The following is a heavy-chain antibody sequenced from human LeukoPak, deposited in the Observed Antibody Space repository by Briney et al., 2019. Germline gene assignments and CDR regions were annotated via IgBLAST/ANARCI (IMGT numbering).Heavy chain of an antibody. CDR1: GGTFSSYA. CDR2: IIPIFGTA. V-gene: IGHV1-69*05. D-gene: IGHD2-2*02. CDR3: ATTSGYCSSTSCYSPSSPDY. Sequence: VASVKVSCKASGGTFSSYAISWVRQAPGQGLEWMGGIIPIFGTANYAQKFQGRVTITTDESRSTAYMELSSLRSEDTAVYYCATTSGYCSSTSCYSPSSPDYWGQGTLVTVSS. J-gene: IGHJ4*02.